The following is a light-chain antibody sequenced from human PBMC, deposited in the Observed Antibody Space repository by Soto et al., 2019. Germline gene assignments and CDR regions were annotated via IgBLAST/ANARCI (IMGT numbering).Light chain of an antibody. J-gene: IGKJ1*01. V-gene: IGKV3-20*01. CDR3: QHYNSYSEA. CDR1: QSVSSSY. CDR2: GAS. Sequence: FVLTQSPGTLSLSPGERATLSCRASQSVSSSYLAWYQQKPGQAPRLLIYGASSRATGIPDRFSGSGSGTEFTLTISSLQPDDFATYYCQHYNSYSEAFGQGTKVDIK.